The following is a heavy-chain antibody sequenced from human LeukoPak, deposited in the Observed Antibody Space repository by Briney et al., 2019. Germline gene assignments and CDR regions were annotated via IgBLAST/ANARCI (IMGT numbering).Heavy chain of an antibody. CDR1: GFTFSSYS. CDR3: ARDRAPYCGGDCSDAFDV. D-gene: IGHD2-21*02. CDR2: ISSSSSYI. J-gene: IGHJ3*01. Sequence: GGSLRLSCAASGFTFSSYSINWVRQAPGKGLEWVSSISSSSSYIYYADSVKGRFTISRDNAKNSLYLQMDSLRAEDAAVYCCARDRAPYCGGDCSDAFDVWGQGTMVTVSS. V-gene: IGHV3-21*01.